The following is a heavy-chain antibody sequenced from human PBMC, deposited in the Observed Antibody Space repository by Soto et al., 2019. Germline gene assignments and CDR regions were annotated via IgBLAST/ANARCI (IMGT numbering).Heavy chain of an antibody. CDR2: IYSRRST. D-gene: IGHD5-12*01. Sequence: QVQLQESGPGLVKPSQTLSLTCPVAGVSISSSSYYWSWIRQPPGEGLEWIGYIYSRRSTYYDPSLKSRVTISVDTSKNQFSLKLNSVTAADTAVYYCARENSGYDPTGSFDYWGQGTLCTVSS. CDR1: GVSISSSSYY. CDR3: ARENSGYDPTGSFDY. J-gene: IGHJ4*02. V-gene: IGHV4-30-4*01.